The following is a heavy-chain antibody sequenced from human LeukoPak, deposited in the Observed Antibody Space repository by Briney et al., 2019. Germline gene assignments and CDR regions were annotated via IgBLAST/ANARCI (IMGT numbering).Heavy chain of an antibody. CDR1: GFTFSSYA. CDR2: ISGSGGST. Sequence: PGGSLRLPCAPSGFTFSSYAMSWVRQAPGKGLEWVSAISGSGGSTYYADSVKGRFTISRDNSKNTLYLQMNSLRAEDTAVYYCAKGYCSSTSCYVFDYWGQGTLVTVSS. CDR3: AKGYCSSTSCYVFDY. J-gene: IGHJ4*02. V-gene: IGHV3-23*01. D-gene: IGHD2-2*01.